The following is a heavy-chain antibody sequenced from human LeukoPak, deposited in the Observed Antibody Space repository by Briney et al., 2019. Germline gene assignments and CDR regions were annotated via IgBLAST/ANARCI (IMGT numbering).Heavy chain of an antibody. J-gene: IGHJ5*02. Sequence: GGSLRLSCAASGFTFSSYWMHWVRQVPGKGLVWVSRINTDGSTTTYADSVKGRFTTSRDNAKNTLYLQMNSLRAEDTAVYYCARDGDGDYVFDPWGQGTLVTVSS. CDR1: GFTFSSYW. D-gene: IGHD4-17*01. V-gene: IGHV3-74*01. CDR3: ARDGDGDYVFDP. CDR2: INTDGSTT.